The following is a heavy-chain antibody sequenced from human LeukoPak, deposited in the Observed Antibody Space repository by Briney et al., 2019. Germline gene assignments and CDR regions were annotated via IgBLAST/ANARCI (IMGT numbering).Heavy chain of an antibody. CDR2: ISSSSSYI. Sequence: GGSLRLSCAASGFTFSSYSMNWVRQAPGKGLEWVSSISSSSSYIYYADAVKGRFTLSSDKAKNSLSLKMNSLRAEDTAVYYCAKEASTGPTRIAFDIWGQGTMVTVSS. V-gene: IGHV3-21*04. CDR1: GFTFSSYS. J-gene: IGHJ3*02. CDR3: AKEASTGPTRIAFDI. D-gene: IGHD1-1*01.